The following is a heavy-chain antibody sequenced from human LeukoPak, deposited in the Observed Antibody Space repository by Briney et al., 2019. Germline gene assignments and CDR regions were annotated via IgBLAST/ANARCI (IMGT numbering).Heavy chain of an antibody. J-gene: IGHJ5*02. V-gene: IGHV4-38-2*02. D-gene: IGHD6-19*01. CDR1: GYSISSGCY. CDR2: IYHSGST. CDR3: ARDFMVSGQWPAHFDP. Sequence: SETLSLTCTVSGYSISSGCYWGWIRQPPGKGLEWIGSIYHSGSTYYNPSLKSRVTISVDTSKNQFSLKLSSVTAADTAVYYCARDFMVSGQWPAHFDPWGQGTLVTVSS.